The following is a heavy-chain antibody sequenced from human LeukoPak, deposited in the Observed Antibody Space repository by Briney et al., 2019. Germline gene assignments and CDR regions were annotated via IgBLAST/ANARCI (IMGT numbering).Heavy chain of an antibody. CDR1: GFTFSSYS. CDR2: ISSSSSTI. D-gene: IGHD3-3*01. Sequence: QPGGSLRLSCAASGFTFSSYSMNWVRQAPGKGLEWVSYISSSSSTIYYADSVKGRFTISRDNAKNSLYLQMNSLRAEDTAVYYCARALGSGHNWFDPWGQGTLVTVSS. J-gene: IGHJ5*02. V-gene: IGHV3-48*01. CDR3: ARALGSGHNWFDP.